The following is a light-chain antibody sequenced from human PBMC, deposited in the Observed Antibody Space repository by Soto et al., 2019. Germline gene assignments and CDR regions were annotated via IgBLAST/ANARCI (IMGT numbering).Light chain of an antibody. Sequence: EIVLAQSPGTLSLSPGERATLSCRASHSVSSTYLAWYQQKPGQAPRLLIYGASSRATGIPDRFSGSGSGTDSTLTISRLEPEDFAVYYCHQYDSSPRTFGQGTKLEIK. J-gene: IGKJ2*01. CDR2: GAS. CDR3: HQYDSSPRT. V-gene: IGKV3-20*01. CDR1: HSVSSTY.